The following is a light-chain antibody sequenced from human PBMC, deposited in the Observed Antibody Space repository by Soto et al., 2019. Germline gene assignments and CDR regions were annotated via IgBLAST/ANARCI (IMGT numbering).Light chain of an antibody. Sequence: DIQMTQSPSTLSASAGAIVTITCRASQSISTWLAWYQQKPGKAPKLLIYKASSLESGVPSRFSGSGSGTEFTLTISSLQPDDFATYYCQQYNRYSRTFGQGTKVEIK. V-gene: IGKV1-5*03. J-gene: IGKJ1*01. CDR2: KAS. CDR1: QSISTW. CDR3: QQYNRYSRT.